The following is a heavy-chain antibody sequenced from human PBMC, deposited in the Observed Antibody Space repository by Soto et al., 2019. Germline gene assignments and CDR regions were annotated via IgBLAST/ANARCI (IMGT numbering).Heavy chain of an antibody. V-gene: IGHV3-23*01. D-gene: IGHD2-2*02. CDR1: GXPFGDYA. J-gene: IGHJ3*01. Sequence: LRLSCVASGXPFGDYAMRWVRQAPGKGLEWVSAIGPTEAHAPAYAASVKGRFTISRDNSRNILYLQMTNLRAEDTGVYYCAKDAIPYNGRDDAFDLWGQGTMVTVSS. CDR3: AKDAIPYNGRDDAFDL. CDR2: IGPTEAHAP.